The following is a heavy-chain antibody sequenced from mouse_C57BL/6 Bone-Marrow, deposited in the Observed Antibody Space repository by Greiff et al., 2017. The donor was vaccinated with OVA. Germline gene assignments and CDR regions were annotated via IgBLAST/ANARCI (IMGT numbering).Heavy chain of an antibody. CDR2: ISYDGSN. CDR3: ARGGDDGYSSWFAY. D-gene: IGHD2-3*01. V-gene: IGHV3-6*01. CDR1: GYSITSGYY. J-gene: IGHJ3*01. Sequence: EVQLQQSGPGLVKPSQSLSLTCSVTGYSITSGYYWNWIRQFPGNKLEWMGYISYDGSNNYNPSLKNRISITRDTSKNQFFLKLNSVTTEDTATYYCARGGDDGYSSWFAYWGQGTLVTVSA.